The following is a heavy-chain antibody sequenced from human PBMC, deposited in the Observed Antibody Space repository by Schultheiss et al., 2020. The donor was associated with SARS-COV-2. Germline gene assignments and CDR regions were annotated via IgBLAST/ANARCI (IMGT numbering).Heavy chain of an antibody. CDR2: INHSGST. D-gene: IGHD3-10*01. V-gene: IGHV4-34*01. CDR1: GGSFSGYY. Sequence: SETLSLTCAVYGGSFSGYYWSWIRQPPGKGLEWIGEINHSGSTNYNPSLKSRVTIPVDTSKNRLTLKLTSLTAADTAIYYCARGVGITMALSPDEYGLAVWGQGTTVTVSS. J-gene: IGHJ6*02. CDR3: ARGVGITMALSPDEYGLAV.